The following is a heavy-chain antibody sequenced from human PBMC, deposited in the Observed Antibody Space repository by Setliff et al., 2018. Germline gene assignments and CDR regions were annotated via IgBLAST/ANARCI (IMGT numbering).Heavy chain of an antibody. V-gene: IGHV4-39*01. Sequence: SETLSLTCTVSGGSMIGGHYSWGWIRQPPGKGLEWIGNIYHSGTTYYNPSLKSRLTLSVDTSKTQFSLNLRFVTAADTAVYYCARFGGSASVARFSPPIWGPGSLVTVSS. CDR3: ARFGGSASVARFSPPI. J-gene: IGHJ4*02. CDR1: GGSMIGGHYS. CDR2: IYHSGTT. D-gene: IGHD3-10*01.